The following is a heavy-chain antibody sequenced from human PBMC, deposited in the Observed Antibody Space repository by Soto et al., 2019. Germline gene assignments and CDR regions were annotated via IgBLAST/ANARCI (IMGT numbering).Heavy chain of an antibody. V-gene: IGHV4-61*01. J-gene: IGHJ5*02. CDR2: IYYSGST. CDR3: ARARYPPAMGNNWFEP. CDR1: GSSVSSGSYY. D-gene: IGHD5-18*01. Sequence: SETLSLTCTVSGSSVSSGSYYWSWIRQPPGKGLEWIGYIYYSGSTNYNPSLKRRVTISVDTSKNQFSLKLSSVTAADTAVYYCARARYPPAMGNNWFEPWGQGALVTVSS.